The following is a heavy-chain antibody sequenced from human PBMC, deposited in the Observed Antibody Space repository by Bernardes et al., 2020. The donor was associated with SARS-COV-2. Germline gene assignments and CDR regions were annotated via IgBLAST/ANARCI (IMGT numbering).Heavy chain of an antibody. V-gene: IGHV1-2*02. CDR3: ARGNWVEYYDLTGNLDL. Sequence: ASEKVSCKASEYTFTDYYIHWVRQAPGQGLEWMGRINPNSGGPKYAQKFQGRVTMTRDTSINTAYMEVTRLTSDDTAVYYCARGNWVEYYDLTGNLDLWGQGTLVTVSS. D-gene: IGHD3-3*01. J-gene: IGHJ5*02. CDR2: INPNSGGP. CDR1: EYTFTDYY.